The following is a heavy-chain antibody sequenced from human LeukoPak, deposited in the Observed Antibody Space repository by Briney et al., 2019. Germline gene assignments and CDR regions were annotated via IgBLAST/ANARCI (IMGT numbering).Heavy chain of an antibody. CDR2: IYYSGST. CDR3: ARFRVVIWSLVSGWFDP. CDR1: GGSISSSSYY. D-gene: IGHD4-23*01. V-gene: IGHV4-39*01. Sequence: PSETLSLTCTVSGGSISSSSYYWGWIRQPPGKGMEWIGSIYYSGSTYYNPSLKSRVTISVDTSKNQFSLKLSSVTAADTAVYYCARFRVVIWSLVSGWFDPRGQGTLVTVSS. J-gene: IGHJ5*02.